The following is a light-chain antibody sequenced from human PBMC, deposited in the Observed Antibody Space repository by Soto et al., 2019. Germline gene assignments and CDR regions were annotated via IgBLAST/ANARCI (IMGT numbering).Light chain of an antibody. J-gene: IGLJ1*01. CDR1: SSNIGAGYD. CDR3: QSYHSILSRAYV. V-gene: IGLV1-40*01. CDR2: GNN. Sequence: QSALTQPPSVSGAPGQRVTISCTGSSSNIGAGYDVHWYQRLPGTAPKVLIYGNNNRPSGVPDRFSGSKSGTSASLAITGLQPEYEAYYSCQSYHSILSRAYVFVTGTKLTLL.